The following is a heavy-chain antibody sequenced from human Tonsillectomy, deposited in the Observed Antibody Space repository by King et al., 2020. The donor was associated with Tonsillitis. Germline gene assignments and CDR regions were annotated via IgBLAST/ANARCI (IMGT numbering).Heavy chain of an antibody. J-gene: IGHJ5*02. Sequence: QLQESGPGLVKPSETLSLTCTVSGGSITISTYSWGWLRPPPGKSLEWSATFHSNGNSYYHQYLKSRTTISLVTSRNQFSLKLTSLPATDTAHYYCAGIPTGYPNWFDPWGQGTLVTVSS. CDR3: AGIPTGYPNWFDP. V-gene: IGHV4-39*01. D-gene: IGHD3-9*01. CDR1: GGSITISTYS. CDR2: FHSNGNS.